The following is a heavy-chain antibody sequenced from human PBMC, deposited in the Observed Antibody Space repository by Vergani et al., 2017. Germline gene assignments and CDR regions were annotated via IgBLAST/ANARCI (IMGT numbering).Heavy chain of an antibody. V-gene: IGHV3-7*01. D-gene: IGHD3-10*01. CDR2: IKQDGSEK. CDR1: GFTFSSYW. J-gene: IGHJ6*02. CDR3: ARDSPVRGYYYYYGMDV. Sequence: VQLVESGGGVVQRGGSLRLSCATSGFTFSSYWMSWVRQAPGKGLEWVANIKQDGSEKYYVDSVKGRFTISRDNAKNSLYLQMNSLRAEDTAVYYCARDSPVRGYYYYYGMDVWGQGTTVTVSS.